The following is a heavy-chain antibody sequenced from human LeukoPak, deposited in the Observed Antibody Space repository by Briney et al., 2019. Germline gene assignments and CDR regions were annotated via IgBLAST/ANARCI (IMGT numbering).Heavy chain of an antibody. CDR1: GFTFSSYG. V-gene: IGHV3-30*02. CDR3: ATHPGSSSSGPGRKDRGETDY. Sequence: GGSLRLSCAASGFTFSSYGMHWVRQAPGKGLEWVAFIRYDGSNKYYADSVKGRFTISRDNSKNTLYLQMNSLSAEDTAVYYCATHPGSSSSGPGRKDRGETDYWGQGTLVTVSS. J-gene: IGHJ4*02. D-gene: IGHD6-6*01. CDR2: IRYDGSNK.